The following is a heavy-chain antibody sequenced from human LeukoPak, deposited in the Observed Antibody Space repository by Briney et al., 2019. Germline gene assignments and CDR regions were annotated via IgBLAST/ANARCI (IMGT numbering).Heavy chain of an antibody. Sequence: SETLSLTCTVSGGSISSSSYYWGWIRQPPGKGLEWIGSIYYSGSTYYNPSLKSRVTISVDTSKNQFSLKLSSVTAADTAVYYCAKDIVVVPAARINTNWFDPWGQGTLVTVSS. V-gene: IGHV4-39*02. CDR3: AKDIVVVPAARINTNWFDP. D-gene: IGHD2-2*01. CDR2: IYYSGST. J-gene: IGHJ5*02. CDR1: GGSISSSSYY.